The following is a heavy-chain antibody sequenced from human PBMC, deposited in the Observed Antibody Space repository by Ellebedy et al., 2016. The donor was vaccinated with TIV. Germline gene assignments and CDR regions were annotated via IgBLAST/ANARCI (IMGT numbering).Heavy chain of an antibody. CDR2: VFYTGNT. J-gene: IGHJ4*02. Sequence: MPSETLSLTCTVSGGSINGFFCSWIRQAPGRGLEWLGYVFYTGNTYYNPSIRSRFAMSVYTSKNQFSLSLTSVTAADTAVYYCAKARDRSLDQWGQGTLVTVSS. CDR3: AKARDRSLDQ. D-gene: IGHD1-14*01. CDR1: GGSINGFF. V-gene: IGHV4-59*12.